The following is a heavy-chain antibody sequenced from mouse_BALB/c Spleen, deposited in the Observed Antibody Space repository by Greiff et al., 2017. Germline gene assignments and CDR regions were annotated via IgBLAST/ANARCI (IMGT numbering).Heavy chain of an antibody. CDR3: ARGIYYDYDAYYAMDY. D-gene: IGHD2-4*01. J-gene: IGHJ4*01. Sequence: EVQRVESGGGLVKPGGSLKLSCAASGFTFSDYYMYWVRQTPEKRLEWVATISDGGSYTYYPDSVKGRFTISRDNAKNNLYLQMSSLKSEDTAMYYCARGIYYDYDAYYAMDYWGQGTSVTVSS. V-gene: IGHV5-4*02. CDR1: GFTFSDYY. CDR2: ISDGGSYT.